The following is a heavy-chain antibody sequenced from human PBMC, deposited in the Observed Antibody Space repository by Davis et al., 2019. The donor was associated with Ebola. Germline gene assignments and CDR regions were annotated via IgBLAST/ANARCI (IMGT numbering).Heavy chain of an antibody. Sequence: GESLKISCQGSGYSFTSYWISWVRQMPGKGLEWMGRIDPSDSYTNYSPSFQGHVTISADKSISTAYLQWSSLKASDTAMYYCATQKYYYYGMDVWGKGTPVTVS. J-gene: IGHJ6*04. CDR3: ATQKYYYYGMDV. CDR1: GYSFTSYW. CDR2: IDPSDSYT. V-gene: IGHV5-10-1*01.